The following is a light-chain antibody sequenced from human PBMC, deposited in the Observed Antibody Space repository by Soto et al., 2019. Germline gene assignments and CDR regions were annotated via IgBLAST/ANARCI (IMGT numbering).Light chain of an antibody. Sequence: EILMTQSPSTLSLSPGEGGTLSCRAAQDVTTSVAWYQKKSGQAPRLLIYDASARASGVSARFSGSGSGTDFTLTISGLQSEDSAVYFCQQYIRRPLSFGQGTRLEIK. CDR3: QQYIRRPLS. CDR1: QDVTTS. J-gene: IGKJ5*01. V-gene: IGKV3-15*01. CDR2: DAS.